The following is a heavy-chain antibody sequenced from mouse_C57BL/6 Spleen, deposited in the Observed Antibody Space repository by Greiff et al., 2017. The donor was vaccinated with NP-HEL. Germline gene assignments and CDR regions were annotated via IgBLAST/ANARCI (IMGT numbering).Heavy chain of an antibody. CDR3: ARDPDGYPWYFDV. V-gene: IGHV5-4*01. Sequence: DVKLVESGGGLVKPGGSLKLSCAASGFTFSSYAMSWVRQTPEKRLEWVATISDGGSYTYYPDNVKGRFTISRDNAKNNLYLQMSHLKSEDTAMYYCARDPDGYPWYFDVWGTGTTVTVSS. J-gene: IGHJ1*03. CDR2: ISDGGSYT. D-gene: IGHD2-3*01. CDR1: GFTFSSYA.